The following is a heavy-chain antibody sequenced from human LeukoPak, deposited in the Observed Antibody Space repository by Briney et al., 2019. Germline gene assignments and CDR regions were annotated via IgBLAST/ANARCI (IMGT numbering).Heavy chain of an antibody. CDR2: IYHSGST. CDR1: GYSISSGYY. CDR3: ARRVGATNPYFDY. D-gene: IGHD1-26*01. J-gene: IGHJ4*01. V-gene: IGHV4-38-2*02. Sequence: SGTLSLTCTVSGYSISSGYYWGWIRQPPGKGLEWIGSIYHSGSTYYNPSLKSRVTISVDTSKNQFSLKLSSVTAADTAVYYCARRVGATNPYFDYWGQGTLLTVSS.